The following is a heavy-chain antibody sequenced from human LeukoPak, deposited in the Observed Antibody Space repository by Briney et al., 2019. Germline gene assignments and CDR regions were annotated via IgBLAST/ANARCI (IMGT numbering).Heavy chain of an antibody. CDR2: INPNSGGT. J-gene: IGHJ4*02. D-gene: IGHD2-2*01. CDR3: ARALKVCSSTSCDDY. V-gene: IGHV1-2*02. Sequence: ASVKVSCKASGYTFAGYYMHWVRQAPGQGLEWMGWINPNSGGTNYAQKFQGRVTMTRDTSISTAYMELSSLRSEDTAVYYCARALKVCSSTSCDDYWGQGTLVTVSS. CDR1: GYTFAGYY.